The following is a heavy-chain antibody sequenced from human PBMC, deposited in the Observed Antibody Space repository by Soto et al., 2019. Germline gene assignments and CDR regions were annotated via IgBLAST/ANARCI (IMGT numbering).Heavy chain of an antibody. Sequence: PSETLSLTCTVSGGSINNYYWSWIRQPPGDGLEWIGSIYYAGSSNYNPSLNSRVTISLDTSKNHFSLKLTSVTAADTAVYYCARHFVAVVIKGWGYWGQGTLVTVSS. CDR3: ARHFVAVVIKGWGY. CDR1: GGSINNYY. D-gene: IGHD3-22*01. V-gene: IGHV4-59*08. CDR2: IYYAGSS. J-gene: IGHJ4*02.